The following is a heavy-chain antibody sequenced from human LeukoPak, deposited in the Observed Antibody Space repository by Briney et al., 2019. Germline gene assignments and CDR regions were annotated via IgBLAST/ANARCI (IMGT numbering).Heavy chain of an antibody. J-gene: IGHJ6*03. V-gene: IGHV3-23*01. CDR2: ISGSGGST. CDR3: ARDNKGMSGYDSGYHYYYYMDV. Sequence: GGSLRLSCAASRFTFSSYAMSWVRQAPGKGLEWVSGISGSGGSTDYADSVKGRFTISRDNAKNSLYLQMNSLRAEDTAVYYCARDNKGMSGYDSGYHYYYYMDVWGKGTTVTISS. CDR1: RFTFSSYA. D-gene: IGHD5-12*01.